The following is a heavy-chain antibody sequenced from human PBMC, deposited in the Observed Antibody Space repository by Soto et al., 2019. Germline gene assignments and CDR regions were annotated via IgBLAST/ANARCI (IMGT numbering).Heavy chain of an antibody. CDR2: ISAYNGNT. V-gene: IGHV1-18*01. J-gene: IGHJ4*02. CDR3: ARDQSYLSF. Sequence: GASVKVSCKASGYTFTSYGISWVRQAPGQGLEWMGWISAYNGNTNYAQKLQGRVAMTTDTSTSTAYMQMNSLRADDTAVYYCARDQSYLSFWGLGTLVTVSS. CDR1: GYTFTSYG. D-gene: IGHD3-10*01.